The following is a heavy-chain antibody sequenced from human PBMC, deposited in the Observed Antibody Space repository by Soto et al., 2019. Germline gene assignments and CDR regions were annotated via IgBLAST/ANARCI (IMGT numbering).Heavy chain of an antibody. J-gene: IGHJ4*02. Sequence: QVQLVQSGAEVREPGASVKVSCKASGYSFTSLDINWVRQTAGQGLEWMGWMEPSTGRTGYAQKFQGRVTMTRDTSTNTAYMELTTLTSDDTAFYYCALGVSAGVEYWGQGTRVTVSS. D-gene: IGHD1-26*01. CDR1: GYSFTSLD. CDR2: MEPSTGRT. V-gene: IGHV1-8*01. CDR3: ALGVSAGVEY.